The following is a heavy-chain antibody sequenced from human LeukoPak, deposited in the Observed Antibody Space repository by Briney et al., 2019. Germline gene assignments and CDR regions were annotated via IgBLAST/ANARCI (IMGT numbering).Heavy chain of an antibody. Sequence: SETLSLTCIVSGGSISSGGYYWSWIRQPPGKGLEWIGYIYHSGSAYYNPSLESRVTISVDRSKNQFSLKLSSVTAADTAVYYCARTPTMVRGVTKRAYYFDYWGQGTLVTVSS. J-gene: IGHJ4*02. CDR1: GGSISSGGYY. V-gene: IGHV4-30-2*01. D-gene: IGHD3-10*01. CDR2: IYHSGSA. CDR3: ARTPTMVRGVTKRAYYFDY.